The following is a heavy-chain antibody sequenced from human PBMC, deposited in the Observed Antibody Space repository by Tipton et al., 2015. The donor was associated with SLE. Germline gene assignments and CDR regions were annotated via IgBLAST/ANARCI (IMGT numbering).Heavy chain of an antibody. CDR2: VSTTGNN. CDR1: GGSISTYY. CDR3: ARDGSVSPLDV. J-gene: IGHJ3*01. Sequence: TLSLTCAVSGGSISTYYWSWIRLPAGKGLEWIGSVSTTGNNNNNPSLKSRVTMSVDTSKNQVSLKLASVTAADTAVYYGARDGSVSPLDVWGQGTSVVVSS. D-gene: IGHD5/OR15-5a*01. V-gene: IGHV4-4*07.